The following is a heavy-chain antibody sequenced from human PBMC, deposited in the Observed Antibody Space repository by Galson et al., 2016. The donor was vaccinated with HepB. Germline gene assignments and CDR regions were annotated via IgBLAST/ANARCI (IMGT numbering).Heavy chain of an antibody. J-gene: IGHJ6*03. CDR3: ARAGHRTLVRGTTNLHTSPRYSSEYMNV. CDR1: GGSVDGYH. D-gene: IGHD3-10*01. Sequence: SETLSLTCAVSGGSVDGYHWSWIRQPPEKGLEWIGEIDHSGSTNYNPSLKSRVTISVDTSKSQFSLKLNSVTAADTAVDYYARAGHRTLVRGTTNLHTSPRYSSEYMNVWGKGTAVTVSS. CDR2: IDHSGST. V-gene: IGHV4-34*01.